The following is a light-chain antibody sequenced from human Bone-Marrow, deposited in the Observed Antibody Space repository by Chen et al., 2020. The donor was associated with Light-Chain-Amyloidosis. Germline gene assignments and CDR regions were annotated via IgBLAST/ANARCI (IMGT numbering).Light chain of an antibody. CDR2: GAS. J-gene: IGKJ1*01. Sequence: EILMTQSPATLSVSPGERATLSCRASQSVSSNLAWYQQKPGQAPRLIIYGASTRATGIPARFGGSGSGTEFTLTISSLQSEDFAVYYCQQYNNWPPWTFGQGTKVEIK. CDR3: QQYNNWPPWT. CDR1: QSVSSN. V-gene: IGKV3-15*01.